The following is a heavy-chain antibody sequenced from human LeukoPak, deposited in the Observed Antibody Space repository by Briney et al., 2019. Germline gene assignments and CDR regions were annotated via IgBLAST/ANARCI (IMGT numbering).Heavy chain of an antibody. CDR3: ARWGYSYGYYDY. J-gene: IGHJ4*02. Sequence: GGSLRLSCAASGFIFSDHYLDWVRQAPGKGLEWVGRSRNKDNSYTTEYAASVKGRFTISRDDSKNSLYLQMNSLKTEDTAVYYCARWGYSYGYYDYWGQGTLVTVSS. CDR2: SRNKDNSYTT. CDR1: GFIFSDHY. D-gene: IGHD5-18*01. V-gene: IGHV3-72*01.